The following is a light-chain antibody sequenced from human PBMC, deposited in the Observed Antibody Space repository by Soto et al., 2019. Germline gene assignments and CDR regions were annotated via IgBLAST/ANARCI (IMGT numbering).Light chain of an antibody. CDR1: QGISSY. CDR2: AAS. Sequence: IQLTQSPSSLSASVVDRGTITCRASQGISSYLAWYQQKPVKAPKLLIYAASTLQSGVPSRFSGSSSGTDFTLTISSLQPEEFATYYCHQLNSYPTFGQGKRLAIK. J-gene: IGKJ5*01. CDR3: HQLNSYPT. V-gene: IGKV1-9*01.